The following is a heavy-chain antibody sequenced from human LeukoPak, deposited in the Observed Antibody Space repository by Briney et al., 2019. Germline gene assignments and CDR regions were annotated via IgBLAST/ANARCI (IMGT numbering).Heavy chain of an antibody. V-gene: IGHV3-23*01. D-gene: IGHD3-10*01. J-gene: IGHJ6*02. Sequence: GGSLRLSCAAYGFTISSYAMSWVRQTPGKGLEWVSAISGSGGSTYYADSVKGRFTISRDNSKNTLYLQMNSLRAEDTAVYYCAKDNYYYGSGSYYKPLYYYGMDVWGQGTTVTVSS. CDR3: AKDNYYYGSGSYYKPLYYYGMDV. CDR2: ISGSGGST. CDR1: GFTISSYA.